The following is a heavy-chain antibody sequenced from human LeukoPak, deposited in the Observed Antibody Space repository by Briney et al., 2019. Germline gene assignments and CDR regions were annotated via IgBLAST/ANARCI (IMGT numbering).Heavy chain of an antibody. D-gene: IGHD6-13*01. V-gene: IGHV3-23*01. CDR1: GFTFTTYG. Sequence: GGSLRLSCSASGFTFTTYGMNWVRQAPGKGLEWVSGIGGSGTRTYYADSVKGRFTISRDNSKNTLYLQMNSLRAEDTAIYYCAKGTVEYSSSWYWGWFDPWGQGTLVTVSS. CDR2: IGGSGTRT. J-gene: IGHJ5*02. CDR3: AKGTVEYSSSWYWGWFDP.